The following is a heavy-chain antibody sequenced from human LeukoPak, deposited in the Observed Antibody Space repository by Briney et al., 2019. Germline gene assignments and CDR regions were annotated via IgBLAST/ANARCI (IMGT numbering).Heavy chain of an antibody. J-gene: IGHJ4*02. CDR3: ARDLSGITGASLNYYFDY. V-gene: IGHV1-46*01. D-gene: IGHD1-20*01. CDR1: GYTFTGYY. Sequence: ASVKVSCKASGYTFTGYYMHWVRQAPGQGLEWMGIINPSGGSTSYAQKFQGRVTMTRDTSTSTVYMELSSLRSEDTAVYYCARDLSGITGASLNYYFDYWGQGTLVTVSS. CDR2: INPSGGST.